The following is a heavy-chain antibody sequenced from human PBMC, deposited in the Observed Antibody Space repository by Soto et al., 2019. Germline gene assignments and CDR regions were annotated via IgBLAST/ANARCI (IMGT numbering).Heavy chain of an antibody. D-gene: IGHD6-13*01. CDR3: AAGYSNSPFDP. V-gene: IGHV4-61*01. CDR2: VYYIGRT. Sequence: QVQLQESGPGLVKPSETLSLTCTVSGGSVSSGSFYWSWIRQPPGMGLEWIGFVYYIGRTNYNPSLKSRVAISVDTSKNQFSLKLSSVTAADTAVYYCAAGYSNSPFDPWGQGTLVTVSS. CDR1: GGSVSSGSFY. J-gene: IGHJ5*02.